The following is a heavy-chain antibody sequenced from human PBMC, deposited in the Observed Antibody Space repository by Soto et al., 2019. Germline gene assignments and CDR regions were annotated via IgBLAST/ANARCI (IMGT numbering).Heavy chain of an antibody. CDR2: ISGSSDTI. CDR1: GLSLSTYS. J-gene: IGHJ6*04. Sequence: PGGSLRLSCAASGLSLSTYSLNWVRQAPRKGLEWVSYISGSSDTIYYADSVKGRFTISRDNAKNSLYLQMNSLRDDDTAVYFCARGFDPQYGMDVWGKGTTVTVSS. D-gene: IGHD3-10*01. CDR3: ARGFDPQYGMDV. V-gene: IGHV3-48*02.